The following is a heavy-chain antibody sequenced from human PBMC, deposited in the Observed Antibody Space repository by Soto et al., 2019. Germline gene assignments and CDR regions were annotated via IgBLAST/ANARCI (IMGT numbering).Heavy chain of an antibody. CDR2: ISYDGSNK. V-gene: IGHV3-30*18. J-gene: IGHJ2*01. CDR3: AKDRGGDYGWYFDL. CDR1: GFTFSSYG. Sequence: QVQLVESGGGVVQPGRSLRLSCAASGFTFSSYGMHWVRQAPGKGLEWVAVISYDGSNKYYADSVKGRFTISRDNSKNTLYLQMNSLRDEDTAVYYCAKDRGGDYGWYFDLWGRGTLVTVSS. D-gene: IGHD4-17*01.